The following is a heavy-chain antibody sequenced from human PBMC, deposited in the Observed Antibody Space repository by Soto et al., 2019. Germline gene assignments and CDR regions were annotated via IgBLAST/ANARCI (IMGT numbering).Heavy chain of an antibody. V-gene: IGHV1-18*01. J-gene: IGHJ5*02. Sequence: QVQLVQSGAEVKKPGASVKVSCKASGYTFTSYGISWVRQAPGKGLERMGWTSSNKGKTNHARKLQGRVTMPTDTSTSTAYMELRSLRSDDTAVYYCARDPPYSSGWYAGFDPWGQGTLVTVSS. D-gene: IGHD6-19*01. CDR2: TSSNKGKT. CDR3: ARDPPYSSGWYAGFDP. CDR1: GYTFTSYG.